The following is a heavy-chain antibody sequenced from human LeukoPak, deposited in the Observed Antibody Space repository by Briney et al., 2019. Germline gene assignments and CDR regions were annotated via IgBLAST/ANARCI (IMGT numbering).Heavy chain of an antibody. CDR2: ISSSSSYI. CDR3: ARGVVRYFDY. CDR1: GFTFSGYS. J-gene: IGHJ4*02. V-gene: IGHV3-21*01. Sequence: PGGSLRLSCAASGFTFSGYSMNWVRQAPGKGLEWVSSISSSSSYIYYADSVKGRFTISRDNAKNSLHLQMNSLRAEDTAVYYCARGVVRYFDYWGQGALVTVSS. D-gene: IGHD3-9*01.